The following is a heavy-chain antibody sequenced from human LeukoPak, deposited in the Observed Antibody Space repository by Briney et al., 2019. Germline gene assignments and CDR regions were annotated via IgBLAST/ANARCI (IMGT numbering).Heavy chain of an antibody. CDR3: ARYCSSTSCSDNAFDI. D-gene: IGHD2-2*01. CDR2: IYYSGST. J-gene: IGHJ3*02. V-gene: IGHV4-59*01. CDR1: GGSISSYY. Sequence: SETLSLTCTVSGGSISSYYWTWIRQPPGRGLEYIGYIYYSGSTNYNPSLKSRVSISADTSKNQFSLKLSSVTAADTALYYCARYCSSTSCSDNAFDIWGQGTMVTVSS.